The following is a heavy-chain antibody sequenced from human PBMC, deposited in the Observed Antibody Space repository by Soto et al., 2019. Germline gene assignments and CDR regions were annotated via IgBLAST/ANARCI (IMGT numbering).Heavy chain of an antibody. CDR3: AKGIYSYGYNSFDY. J-gene: IGHJ4*02. CDR2: ISGSGDST. CDR1: GFTFSSYA. V-gene: IGHV3-23*01. Sequence: PGGSLRLSCAASGFTFSSYAMSWVRQAPGKGLEWVSAISGSGDSTYDADSVKGRFTISRDNSKNTLYLRMNSLRAEDTAVYYCAKGIYSYGYNSFDYWSQGTLVTVSS. D-gene: IGHD5-18*01.